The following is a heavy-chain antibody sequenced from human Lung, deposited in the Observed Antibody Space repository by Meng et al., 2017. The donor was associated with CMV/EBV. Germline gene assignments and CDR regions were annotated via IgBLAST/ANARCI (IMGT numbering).Heavy chain of an antibody. CDR2: ISWNSGSI. CDR3: AKDSGGSGHYGRDV. CDR1: GFTFDDYA. V-gene: IGHV3-9*01. D-gene: IGHD3-10*01. J-gene: IGHJ6*02. Sequence: SLKISCAASGFTFDDYAMHWVRQAPGKGLEWVSGISWNSGSIGYADSVKGRFTISRDNAKNSLYLQMNSLRAEDTALYYCAKDSGGSGHYGRDVWGQGTTVTVSS.